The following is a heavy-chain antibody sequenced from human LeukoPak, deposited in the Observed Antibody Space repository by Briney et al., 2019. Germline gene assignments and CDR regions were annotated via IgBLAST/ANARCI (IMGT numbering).Heavy chain of an antibody. V-gene: IGHV4-59*01. Sequence: SETLSPTCTVSGGSISSYYWSWIRQPPGKGLEWIGYIYYSGSTNYNPSLKSRVTISVDTSKNQFSLKLSSVTAADTAVYYCARDGGRLGLLPDVWGQGTTVTVSS. CDR3: ARDGGRLGLLPDV. J-gene: IGHJ6*02. CDR2: IYYSGST. D-gene: IGHD2-15*01. CDR1: GGSISSYY.